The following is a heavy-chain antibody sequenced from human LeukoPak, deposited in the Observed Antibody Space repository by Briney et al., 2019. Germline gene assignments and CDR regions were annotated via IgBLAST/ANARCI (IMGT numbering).Heavy chain of an antibody. CDR1: GGSISSNSYY. J-gene: IGHJ5*02. CDR2: IFYSGST. CDR3: ARDGEVLSSSWFWFDP. V-gene: IGHV4-39*02. Sequence: SETLSLTCTVSGGSISSNSYYWGWIRQPPGKGLEWIGSIFYSGSTYYNPSLKSRVTISVDTSKNQFSLKLSSVTAADTAVYYRARDGEVLSSSWFWFDPWGQGTLVTVSS. D-gene: IGHD6-13*01.